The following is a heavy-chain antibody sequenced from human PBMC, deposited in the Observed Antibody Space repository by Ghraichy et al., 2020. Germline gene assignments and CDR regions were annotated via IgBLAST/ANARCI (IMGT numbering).Heavy chain of an antibody. CDR3: ARESDSSLDSFDY. V-gene: IGHV1-18*01. D-gene: IGHD3-22*01. CDR1: GYTFINYG. CDR2: ISAYNGNT. J-gene: IGHJ4*02. Sequence: ASVNVSCKASGYTFINYGVNWVRQAPGQGLEWMGWISAYNGNTYYGQKFQGRVTLTTDASANTAYMELRSLRSDDTAVYYCARESDSSLDSFDYWGQGALVTVSS.